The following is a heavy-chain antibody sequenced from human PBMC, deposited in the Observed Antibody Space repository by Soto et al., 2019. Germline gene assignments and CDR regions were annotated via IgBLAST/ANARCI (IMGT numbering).Heavy chain of an antibody. Sequence: QVQLQESGPGLVKPSQTLSLTCTVSGGSISSGGYYWSWIRQHPGKGLEWIGYIYYSGSTYYNPSLKSRVTISVDTSKNQFSLKLSSVTAADTAVYYCARSRDGVVGFVVDYWGQGTLVTVSS. CDR2: IYYSGST. V-gene: IGHV4-31*03. D-gene: IGHD3-22*01. CDR1: GGSISSGGYY. J-gene: IGHJ4*02. CDR3: ARSRDGVVGFVVDY.